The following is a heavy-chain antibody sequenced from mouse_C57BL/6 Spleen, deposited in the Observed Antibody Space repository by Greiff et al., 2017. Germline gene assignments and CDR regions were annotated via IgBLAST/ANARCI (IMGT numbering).Heavy chain of an antibody. J-gene: IGHJ2*01. Sequence: VQLQQPGAELVKPGASVKLSCKASGYTFTSYWMQWVKQRPGQGLEWIGEIDPSDSYTNYNQKFKGKATLTVDTSSGTAYMQLSSLTSEDSAVYYCARVGYYFYYWGQGTTLTVSS. CDR2: IDPSDSYT. CDR3: ARVGYYFYY. CDR1: GYTFTSYW. V-gene: IGHV1-50*01.